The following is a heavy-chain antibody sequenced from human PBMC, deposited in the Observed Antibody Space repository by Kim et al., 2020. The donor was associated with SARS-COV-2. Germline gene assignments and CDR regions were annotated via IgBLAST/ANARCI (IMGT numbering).Heavy chain of an antibody. V-gene: IGHV3-49*03. Sequence: GGSLRLSCTASGFTFGDYAMSWFRQAPGKGLEWGGFIRSKAYGGTTEYAASVKGRFTISRDDSKSIAYLQMNSLKTEDTAVYYCTRVRSWFGKYYFDYWGQGTLVTVSS. J-gene: IGHJ4*02. CDR3: TRVRSWFGKYYFDY. CDR2: IRSKAYGGTT. CDR1: GFTFGDYA. D-gene: IGHD3-10*01.